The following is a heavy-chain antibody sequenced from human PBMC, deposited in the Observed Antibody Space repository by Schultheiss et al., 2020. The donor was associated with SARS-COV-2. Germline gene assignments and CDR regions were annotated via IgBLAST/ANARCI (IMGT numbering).Heavy chain of an antibody. J-gene: IGHJ5*02. CDR3: AGLSNDAHNWFDP. Sequence: SETLSLTCTVAGGYISSYYWSWIRQPAGKGLEWIGRIYTSGSTNYNPSLKSRVTISVDTSKNQFSLKLSSVTAADTAVYYCAGLSNDAHNWFDPWGQGTLVTVSS. CDR2: IYTSGST. CDR1: GGYISSYY. V-gene: IGHV4-4*07. D-gene: IGHD1-1*01.